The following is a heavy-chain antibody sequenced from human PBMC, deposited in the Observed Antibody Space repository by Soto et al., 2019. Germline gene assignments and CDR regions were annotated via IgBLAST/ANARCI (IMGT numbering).Heavy chain of an antibody. D-gene: IGHD1-1*01. CDR1: GFTFSDYW. J-gene: IGHJ6*02. CDR3: TSGWNLDI. V-gene: IGHV3-74*01. CDR2: INSDGSST. Sequence: GGSLRLSCAASGFTFSDYWMHWVRQAPGKGLVWVSRINSDGSSTNYADSVKGRFTISRENAKNTMYLQVNSLRAEDTAVYYCTSGWNLDIWGQGTTVTVSS.